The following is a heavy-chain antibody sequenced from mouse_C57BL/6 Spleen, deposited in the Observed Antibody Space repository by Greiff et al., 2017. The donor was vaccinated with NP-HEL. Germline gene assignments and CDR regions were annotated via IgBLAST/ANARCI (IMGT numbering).Heavy chain of an antibody. D-gene: IGHD2-4*01. CDR1: GYAFTNYL. CDR2: INPGSGGT. J-gene: IGHJ4*01. V-gene: IGHV1-54*01. CDR3: ARDYDYGMDY. Sequence: QVQLQQSGAELVRPGTSVKVSCKASGYAFTNYLIEWVKQRPGQGLEWIGVINPGSGGTNYNEKFKGKATLTAYKSSSTAYMQLSSLTSEDSAVYFCARDYDYGMDYWGQGTSVTVSS.